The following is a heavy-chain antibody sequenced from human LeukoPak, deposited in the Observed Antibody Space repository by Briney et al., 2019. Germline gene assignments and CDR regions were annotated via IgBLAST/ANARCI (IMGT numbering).Heavy chain of an antibody. CDR1: GFTFSSYW. J-gene: IGHJ4*02. CDR3: ARDGGYSYGRTFFDY. CDR2: IKQDGSEK. Sequence: GGSLRLSCAASGFTFSSYWMSWVRQAPGKGLEWVANIKQDGSEKYYVDSVKGRFTISRDNAKNSLYLQMNSLRAEDTAVYYCARDGGYSYGRTFFDYWGQGTLVTVSS. D-gene: IGHD5-18*01. V-gene: IGHV3-7*01.